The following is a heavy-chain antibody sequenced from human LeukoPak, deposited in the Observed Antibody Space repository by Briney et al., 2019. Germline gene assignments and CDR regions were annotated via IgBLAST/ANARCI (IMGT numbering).Heavy chain of an antibody. D-gene: IGHD2-2*01. CDR1: GFSFSSYW. Sequence: PGGSLRLSCAASGFSFSSYWMSWVRQSPGKGLELVADIKQDASEKYYVDSVKGRFTISRDNAKKSLYLQMNSLRAEDTAAYYCARDCSNIMCYADSWGQGTLVTVSS. J-gene: IGHJ4*02. CDR2: IKQDASEK. CDR3: ARDCSNIMCYADS. V-gene: IGHV3-7*01.